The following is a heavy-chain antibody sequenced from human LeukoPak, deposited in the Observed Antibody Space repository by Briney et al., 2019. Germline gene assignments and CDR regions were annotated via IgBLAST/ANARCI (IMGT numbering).Heavy chain of an antibody. CDR2: INWNGGRT. Sequence: GGSLRPSCGGPGINFNDFGMRRGRQAPGKGVGGVSGINWNGGRTGYADSMKGRFIISRDNAKNSLYLQVNSLRAEDTALYYCARNFGGGDSSGPYYWGQGTLVTVSS. V-gene: IGHV3-20*04. CDR3: ARNFGGGDSSGPYY. D-gene: IGHD3-22*01. CDR1: GINFNDFG. J-gene: IGHJ4*02.